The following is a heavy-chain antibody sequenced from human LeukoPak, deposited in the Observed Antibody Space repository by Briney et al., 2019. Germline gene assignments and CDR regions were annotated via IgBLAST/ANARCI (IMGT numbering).Heavy chain of an antibody. V-gene: IGHV4-39*07. Sequence: PSETLSLTCTVSGGSISSSSYYWGWIRQPPGKGLEWIGSIYYSGSTHYNPSLKSRVTISVDTSKNQFSLKLSSVTAADTAVYYCARKSRYYYYMDVWGKGTMVTVSS. CDR3: ARKSRYYYYMDV. J-gene: IGHJ6*03. CDR2: IYYSGST. CDR1: GGSISSSSYY.